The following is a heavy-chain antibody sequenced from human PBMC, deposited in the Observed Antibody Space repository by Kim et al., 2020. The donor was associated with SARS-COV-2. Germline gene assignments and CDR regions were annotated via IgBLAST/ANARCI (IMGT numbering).Heavy chain of an antibody. V-gene: IGHV4-39*07. Sequence: SETLSLTCTVSGGSVISSYYFWGWIRQPPGKGLEWIGSVFYSGSTYYNPSLKSRVTMPVDPSKNQFSLKLSSVTAADTAVYYCARALRDGYNEHYFDYWG. J-gene: IGHJ4*01. D-gene: IGHD2-21*01. CDR3: ARALRDGYNEHYFDY. CDR2: VFYSGST. CDR1: GGSVISSYYF.